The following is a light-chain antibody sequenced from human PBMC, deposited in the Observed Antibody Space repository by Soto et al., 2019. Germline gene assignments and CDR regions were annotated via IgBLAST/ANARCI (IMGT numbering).Light chain of an antibody. CDR2: DAS. CDR3: T. CDR1: QGISSA. Sequence: AIQLTQSPSSLSASVGDRVTITCRASQGISSALAWYQQKPGKAPKLLIYDASSLESGVPSRFSGSGSGTDFTLTISSLQPEDFATLRATFGQGTRLEIK. V-gene: IGKV1-13*02. J-gene: IGKJ5*01.